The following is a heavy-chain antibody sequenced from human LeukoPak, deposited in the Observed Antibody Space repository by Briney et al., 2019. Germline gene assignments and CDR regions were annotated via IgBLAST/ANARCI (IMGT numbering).Heavy chain of an antibody. CDR1: GFTFSSYS. CDR2: ISSSSSTI. Sequence: PGGSLRLSCAASGFTFSSYSMNWVRQAPGKGLEWVSYISSSSSTIYYADSVKGRFTISRDNAKNSLYLQMNSLRAEDTAVYYCARGRPVLQLLWGAFDIWGQGTMVTVSS. D-gene: IGHD1-7*01. J-gene: IGHJ3*02. CDR3: ARGRPVLQLLWGAFDI. V-gene: IGHV3-48*04.